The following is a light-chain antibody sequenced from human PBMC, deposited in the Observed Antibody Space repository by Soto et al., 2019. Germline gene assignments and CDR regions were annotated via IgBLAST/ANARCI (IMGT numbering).Light chain of an antibody. CDR2: NVN. J-gene: IGLJ1*01. CDR1: SSDVGNYNY. CDR3: SSFTSSSTYV. Sequence: SALTQSASVSGSPGQSITISCTGTSSDVGNYNYVSWYQQHPGEVPKLIIFNVNNRPSGVSNRFSGSKSGNTASLTISGLQAEDEADYYCSSFTSSSTYVFGTGTKVTV. V-gene: IGLV2-14*01.